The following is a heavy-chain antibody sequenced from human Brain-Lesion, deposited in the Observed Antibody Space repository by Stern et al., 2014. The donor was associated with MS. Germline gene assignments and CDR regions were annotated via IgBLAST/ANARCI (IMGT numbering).Heavy chain of an antibody. Sequence: VQLVESGPGLVKPSETLSLTCTVAGGSVSSTSYAWAWIRQPPGKGLEWIGTIYYSGDTYYRPSLKSRPTISLDPPKKQFSRQLGSVTAADTAVYYCAGEEDIRYCSGGSCTGNWFDPWGQGTLVTVSS. CDR1: GGSVSSTSYA. D-gene: IGHD2-15*01. CDR3: AGEEDIRYCSGGSCTGNWFDP. J-gene: IGHJ5*02. CDR2: IYYSGDT. V-gene: IGHV4-39*01.